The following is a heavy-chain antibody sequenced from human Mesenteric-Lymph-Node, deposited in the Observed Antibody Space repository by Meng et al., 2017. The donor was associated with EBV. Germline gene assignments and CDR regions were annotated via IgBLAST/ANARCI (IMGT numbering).Heavy chain of an antibody. CDR2: IKSNTDGGTT. V-gene: IGHV3-15*01. J-gene: IGHJ4*02. Sequence: EVQLVESGGGLVKPGGSLSLSGAGTEISVNNAWMSWVRQSPGKGLEWVGRIKSNTDGGTTAYAAPVEGRFSISRDDSKNTLYLEINSLKTEDTAVYYCTIMQDEFGDRGFDTWGQGTLCNVSS. D-gene: IGHD4-17*01. CDR3: TIMQDEFGDRGFDT. CDR1: EISVNNAW.